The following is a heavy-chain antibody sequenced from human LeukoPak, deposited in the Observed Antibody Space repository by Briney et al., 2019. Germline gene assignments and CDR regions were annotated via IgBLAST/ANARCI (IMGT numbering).Heavy chain of an antibody. Sequence: GGSLRLSCAASGFTVSSNSMSWVRQAPGKGLEWVSFIYTSYTTYYADSVKGRFTISRDNSKNTLFLQMNSLRAEDTAVYFCARATWDPNYYYYMDVWGKETTVTISS. D-gene: IGHD1-26*01. CDR3: ARATWDPNYYYYMDV. V-gene: IGHV3-66*01. CDR2: IYTSYTT. J-gene: IGHJ6*03. CDR1: GFTVSSNS.